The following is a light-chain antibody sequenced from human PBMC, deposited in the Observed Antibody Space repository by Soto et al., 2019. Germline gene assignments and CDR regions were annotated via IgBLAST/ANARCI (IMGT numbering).Light chain of an antibody. CDR3: SSYTTSSALV. CDR1: SSDVGGYDY. J-gene: IGLJ2*01. CDR2: EVI. Sequence: QSVLTQSASVSGSPGQSITIPCTGTSSDVGGYDYVSWYQQHPGKVPKLIIYEVIKRPSGVSHRFSGSKSGNTASLTISGLQTEDEADYYCSSYTTSSALVFDGGTKVTVL. V-gene: IGLV2-14*01.